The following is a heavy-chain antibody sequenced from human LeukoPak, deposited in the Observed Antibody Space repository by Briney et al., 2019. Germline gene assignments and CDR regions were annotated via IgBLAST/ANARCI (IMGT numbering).Heavy chain of an antibody. D-gene: IGHD2-2*02. CDR2: INPNSGGT. CDR3: ARTAAIKPTYYYYGMDV. V-gene: IGHV1-2*02. J-gene: IGHJ6*02. Sequence: GASVRVSCKASGYTFTGYYMHWVRQAPGQGLEWMGWINPNSGGTNYAQKFQGRVTMTRDTSISTAYMELSRLRSDDTAVYYCARTAAIKPTYYYYGMDVWGQGTRSPSP. CDR1: GYTFTGYY.